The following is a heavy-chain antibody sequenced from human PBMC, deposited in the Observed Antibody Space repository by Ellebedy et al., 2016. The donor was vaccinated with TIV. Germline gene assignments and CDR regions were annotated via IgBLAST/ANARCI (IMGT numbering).Heavy chain of an antibody. V-gene: IGHV3-23*01. Sequence: GESLKISCAASGFTFSPYAMAWVRQAPGKGLEWVSGIVGSGAQKYADSVKGRFTISRDNSKRTVDLQMNSLRAEDTAVYFCAKDRTSGKGYWVFDNWGQGTLVSVSS. CDR2: IVGSGA. J-gene: IGHJ4*02. D-gene: IGHD2-8*02. CDR1: GFTFSPYA. CDR3: AKDRTSGKGYWVFDN.